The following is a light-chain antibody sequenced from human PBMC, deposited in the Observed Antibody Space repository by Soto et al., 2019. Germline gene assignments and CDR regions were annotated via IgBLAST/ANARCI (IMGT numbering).Light chain of an antibody. CDR1: QSVSNSF. Sequence: EVVLTQSPGTLSLSPGERATLSCRASQSVSNSFLAWYQQRPGQAPSLLMYGASQRATGTPARFSGSGSGADFTLTISSLEPEDSAVYYCQQRSNRLTFGGGTKVDIK. CDR2: GAS. V-gene: IGKV3-11*01. J-gene: IGKJ4*01. CDR3: QQRSNRLT.